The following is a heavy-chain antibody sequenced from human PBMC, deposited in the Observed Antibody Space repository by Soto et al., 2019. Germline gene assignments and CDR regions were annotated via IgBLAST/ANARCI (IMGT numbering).Heavy chain of an antibody. J-gene: IGHJ3*02. CDR2: IIPILGIA. CDR3: ARDTEYPRDNAFAI. D-gene: IGHD2-15*01. Sequence: QVQLVQSGAEVKKPGSSVKVSCKASGGTFSSYTISWVRQAPGQGLEWMGRIIPILGIANYAQKFQGRVTITADKSTSTAYMELSSLRSEDTAVYYCARDTEYPRDNAFAIWGQGTMVTVSS. CDR1: GGTFSSYT. V-gene: IGHV1-69*08.